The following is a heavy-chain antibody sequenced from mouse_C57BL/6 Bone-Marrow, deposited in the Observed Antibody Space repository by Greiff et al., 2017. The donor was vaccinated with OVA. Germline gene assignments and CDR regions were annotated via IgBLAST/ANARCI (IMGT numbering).Heavy chain of an antibody. J-gene: IGHJ4*01. CDR3: ALLWLRRYAMDY. V-gene: IGHV14-2*01. Sequence: VQLKESGAELVKPGASVKLSCTASGFNIKDYYMHWVKQRTEQGLEWIGRFDPEDGETKYAPKFQGKATITADTSSNTAYLQLSSLTSEDTAVYYCALLWLRRYAMDYWGQGTSVTVSS. CDR1: GFNIKDYY. CDR2: FDPEDGET. D-gene: IGHD2-2*01.